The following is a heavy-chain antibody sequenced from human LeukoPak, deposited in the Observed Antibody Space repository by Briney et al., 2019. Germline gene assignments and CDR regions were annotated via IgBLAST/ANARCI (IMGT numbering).Heavy chain of an antibody. V-gene: IGHV3-21*01. CDR3: ARVTVTTLYGYYGMDV. CDR2: ISSSSSYI. D-gene: IGHD4-17*01. CDR1: GFTFSSYS. J-gene: IGHJ6*02. Sequence: PGGSLRLSCAASGFTFSSYSMNWVRQAPGKGLEWVSSISSSSSYIYYADSVKGRFTISRDNAKNPLYLQMNSLRAEDTAVYYCARVTVTTLYGYYGMDVWGQGTTVTVSS.